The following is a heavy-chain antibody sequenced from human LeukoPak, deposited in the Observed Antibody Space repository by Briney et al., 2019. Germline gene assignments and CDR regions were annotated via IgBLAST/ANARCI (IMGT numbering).Heavy chain of an antibody. CDR1: GGSISSYY. V-gene: IGHV4-59*01. J-gene: IGHJ6*03. CDR2: IYYSGST. Sequence: SETLSLTCTVSGGSISSYYWSWIRQPPGKGLEWIGYIYYSGSTNFNPSLKSRITISVDTSKNQFSLKLSSVTAADTAVYYCARVSTGSYEYFSYYYMDVWGKGTTVIVSS. D-gene: IGHD2-15*01. CDR3: ARVSTGSYEYFSYYYMDV.